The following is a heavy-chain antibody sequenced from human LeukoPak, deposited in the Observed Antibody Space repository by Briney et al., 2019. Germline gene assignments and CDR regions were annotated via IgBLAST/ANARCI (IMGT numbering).Heavy chain of an antibody. CDR1: GFRFGDYW. J-gene: IGHJ4*02. V-gene: IGHV3-7*01. CDR3: ARVGAWDLQRVFEY. D-gene: IGHD1-26*01. Sequence: PGGSLRLSCAASGFRFGDYWMTWARHIPGKGLEWVVNIKQDGAEKHYAESVEGRFIISRDNAKNSLYLEMDSLKVEDTAVYYCARVGAWDLQRVFEYWGQGTLVTVSS. CDR2: IKQDGAEK.